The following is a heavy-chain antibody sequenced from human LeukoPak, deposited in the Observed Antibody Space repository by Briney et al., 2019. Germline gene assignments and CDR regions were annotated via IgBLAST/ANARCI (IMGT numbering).Heavy chain of an antibody. D-gene: IGHD6-13*01. Sequence: GASVKVSCKASGYTFTNYYMHWVRQAPGQGLEWMGMINPSGGSTSYAHKFQGRVTINSHTSTSTVHMELSSLRSDDKAVYYYARDVSSGWYVVDWGQGTLVTVSS. CDR3: ARDVSSGWYVVD. J-gene: IGHJ4*02. V-gene: IGHV1-46*01. CDR2: INPSGGST. CDR1: GYTFTNYY.